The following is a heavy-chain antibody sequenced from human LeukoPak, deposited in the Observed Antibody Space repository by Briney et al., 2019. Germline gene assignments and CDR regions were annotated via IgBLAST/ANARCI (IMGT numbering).Heavy chain of an antibody. J-gene: IGHJ4*02. CDR2: ISGSGGST. CDR1: GFTFSSYA. V-gene: IGHV3-23*01. D-gene: IGHD6-19*01. CDR3: AKDHPPAVAGHRDIDY. Sequence: GGSLRLSCAASGFTFSSYAMSWVRQAPGKGLEWVSAISGSGGSTYYADCVKGRFTISRDNSKNTLYLQMNSLRAEYTAVYYCAKDHPPAVAGHRDIDYWGQGTLVTVSS.